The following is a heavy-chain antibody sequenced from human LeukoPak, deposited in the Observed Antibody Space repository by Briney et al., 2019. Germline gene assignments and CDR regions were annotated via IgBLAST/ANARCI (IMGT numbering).Heavy chain of an antibody. CDR1: GGTFSSYA. V-gene: IGHV1-69*04. Sequence: SVKVSCKASGGTFSSYAISWVRQAPGQGLEWMGRIIPILGIANYAQKFQGRVTITADKSTSTAYMELSSLRSEDTAVYYCASLDGGSYAGDYWGREPLFMVSS. CDR3: ASLDGGSYAGDY. J-gene: IGHJ4*02. CDR2: IIPILGIA. D-gene: IGHD1-26*01.